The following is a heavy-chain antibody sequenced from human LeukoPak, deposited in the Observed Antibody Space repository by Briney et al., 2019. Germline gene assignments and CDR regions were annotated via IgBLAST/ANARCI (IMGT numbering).Heavy chain of an antibody. Sequence: GGSLRVSCEASGFTFSNYAMYWVRQAPGKGLEYVSAISSNGDNTYYANSVKGRFTISRDNSKNTLYLQISSLRAEDTALYYCARDLRYYYDSSGYPDYWGQGTLVTVSS. D-gene: IGHD3-22*01. CDR1: GFTFSNYA. CDR2: ISSNGDNT. CDR3: ARDLRYYYDSSGYPDY. V-gene: IGHV3-64*01. J-gene: IGHJ4*02.